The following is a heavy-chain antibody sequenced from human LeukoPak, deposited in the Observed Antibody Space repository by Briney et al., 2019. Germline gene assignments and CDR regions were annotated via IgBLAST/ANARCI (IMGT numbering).Heavy chain of an antibody. CDR1: AFTFSSYS. CDR2: ISSSGSYI. CDR3: AELGITMIGGV. V-gene: IGHV3-21*01. Sequence: GGSLRLSCAASAFTFSSYSMNWVRQAPGKGLEWVSSISSSGSYIYYADSVKGRFTISRDNAKNSLYLQMNSLRAEDTAVYYCAELGITMIGGVWGKGTTVTISS. J-gene: IGHJ6*04. D-gene: IGHD3-10*02.